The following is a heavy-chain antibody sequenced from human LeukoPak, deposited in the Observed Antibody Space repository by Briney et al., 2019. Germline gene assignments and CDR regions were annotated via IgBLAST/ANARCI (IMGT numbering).Heavy chain of an antibody. V-gene: IGHV7-4-1*02. CDR3: ARPNIDDILTGRKSYYYYGMDV. CDR2: INTNTGNP. Sequence: ASVKVSCKASGYTFTSYAMNWVRQAPGQGLEWMGWINTNTGNPTYAQGFTGRFVFSLDTSVSTAYLQISSLKAEDTAVYYCARPNIDDILTGRKSYYYYGMDVWGQGTTVTVSS. D-gene: IGHD3-9*01. CDR1: GYTFTSYA. J-gene: IGHJ6*02.